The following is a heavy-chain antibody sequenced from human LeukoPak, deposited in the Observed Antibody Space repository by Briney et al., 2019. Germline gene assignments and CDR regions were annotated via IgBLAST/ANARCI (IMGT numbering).Heavy chain of an antibody. CDR3: AHRRDDSGYYDSSFDP. V-gene: IGHV2-5*02. Sequence: CGPTLVNPTKPLTQPCTFSGFSLRTSGVGVGWIRQPPGNALEWLALIYWDDDERYSPSQKSRLTITKDTSKNQVIPTMTNMDPVDTATYDCAHRRDDSGYYDSSFDPWGQGTLVTVSS. CDR1: GFSLRTSGVG. D-gene: IGHD3-22*01. CDR2: IYWDDDE. J-gene: IGHJ5*02.